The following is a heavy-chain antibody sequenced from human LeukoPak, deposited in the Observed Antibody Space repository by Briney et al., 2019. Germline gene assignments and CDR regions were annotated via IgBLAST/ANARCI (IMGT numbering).Heavy chain of an antibody. D-gene: IGHD1-7*01. CDR3: VSAYGELLDY. J-gene: IGHJ4*02. Sequence: GGSLRLSCASSGFTFSTYEMNWLGQVRWKGLEWISYISGSGTTIYYADSVKGRFAISTDNTKNSMYLQMNSLRAEDTAVYYCVSAYGELLDYWGQGTLVTVSS. CDR1: GFTFSTYE. V-gene: IGHV3-48*03. CDR2: ISGSGTTI.